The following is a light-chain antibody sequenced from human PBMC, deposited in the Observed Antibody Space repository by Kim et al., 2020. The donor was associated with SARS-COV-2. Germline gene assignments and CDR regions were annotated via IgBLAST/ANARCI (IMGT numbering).Light chain of an antibody. Sequence: SAAVGDRDTVTCRASRDIRNDLAWFQQKPGKAPKLLIYAASSLQSGVPSRFSGSGSGTDFTLTISGLQPEDFATYYCLQDYNFPYSFGQGTKLEI. V-gene: IGKV1-6*01. CDR3: LQDYNFPYS. J-gene: IGKJ2*03. CDR1: RDIRND. CDR2: AAS.